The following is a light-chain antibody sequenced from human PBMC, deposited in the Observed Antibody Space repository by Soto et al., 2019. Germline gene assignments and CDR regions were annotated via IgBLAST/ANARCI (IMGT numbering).Light chain of an antibody. J-gene: IGLJ1*01. V-gene: IGLV1-40*01. CDR2: DSN. Sequence: QSVRTHSPSVSWAPGHRVTISCTGTSSNIGAGQDVHWYRQLPGAAPKFLISDSNNRASGVPDRFSVSKSGASASLAITGLRAEDEGDYFCQSYGTSLSGLYVFGTGTKVTVL. CDR1: SSNIGAGQD. CDR3: QSYGTSLSGLYV.